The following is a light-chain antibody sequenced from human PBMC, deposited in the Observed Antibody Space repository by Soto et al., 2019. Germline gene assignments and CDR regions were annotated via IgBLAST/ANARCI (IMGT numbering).Light chain of an antibody. Sequence: DIQMTQSPSTLSASVGDRVTITCRASQSISNWLAWYQQKPGKAPNLLISGASSLESGVPSRFSGSGSGTEFTLTISSLQPDDFATYYCQQYHSYSTWTFGQGTKV. J-gene: IGKJ1*01. CDR1: QSISNW. CDR2: GAS. V-gene: IGKV1-5*01. CDR3: QQYHSYSTWT.